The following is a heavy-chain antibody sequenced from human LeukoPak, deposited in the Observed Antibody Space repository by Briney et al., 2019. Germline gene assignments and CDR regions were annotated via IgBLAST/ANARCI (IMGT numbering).Heavy chain of an antibody. Sequence: PSETLSLICSVSCGSISDYYWSWVRQPPGKGLEWISDIYTGGRTNYNHSLKTRATISVDTSKNQFSLTLTSATAAATPVYFCASQNSDYYQGRFDSWGQGTLVTVSS. CDR1: CGSISDYY. CDR2: IYTGGRT. V-gene: IGHV4-4*08. CDR3: ASQNSDYYQGRFDS. J-gene: IGHJ4*02. D-gene: IGHD3-22*01.